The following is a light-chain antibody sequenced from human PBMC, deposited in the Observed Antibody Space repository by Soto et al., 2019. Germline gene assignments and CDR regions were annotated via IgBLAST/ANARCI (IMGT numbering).Light chain of an antibody. CDR3: AAWDDTLNGQV. Sequence: QAVVTQSPSASGTPGQRVTISCSGSRSNLGRNFGYWYQQLPGAAPKLLIQMNNERPSGVPDRFSGSKSGTSISLAISGLRSDDEATYYCAAWDDTLNGQVFGGGTKLTVL. J-gene: IGLJ3*02. CDR2: MNN. CDR1: RSNLGRNF. V-gene: IGLV1-47*01.